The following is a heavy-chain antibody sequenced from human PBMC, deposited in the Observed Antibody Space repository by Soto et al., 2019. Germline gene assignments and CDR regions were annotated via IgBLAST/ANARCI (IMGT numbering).Heavy chain of an antibody. J-gene: IGHJ3*02. CDR2: ISSSGTTA. CDR3: AKATGQWPDAFDI. CDR1: GFTFSRYG. Sequence: EVQLVESGGGLVQPGESLRLSCAVSGFTFSRYGMNCVRQAPGKGLDWVSYISSSGTTAYYADSVKGRFTVSRDNAKNSLHLQINSLRDEDTAVYYCAKATGQWPDAFDIWGQGTMATVSS. D-gene: IGHD6-19*01. V-gene: IGHV3-48*02.